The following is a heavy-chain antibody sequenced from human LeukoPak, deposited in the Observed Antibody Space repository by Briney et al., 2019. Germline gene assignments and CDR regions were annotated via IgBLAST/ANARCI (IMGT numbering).Heavy chain of an antibody. V-gene: IGHV4-34*01. D-gene: IGHD3-22*01. CDR3: ARSPWTPAYYYDSSAHGAFDI. J-gene: IGHJ3*02. CDR2: INHSGST. CDR1: GGSFSGYY. Sequence: PSETLSLTCAVYGGSFSGYYRSWIRQPPGKGLEWIGEINHSGSTNYNPSLKSRVTISVDTPKNQFSPKLSSVTAADTAVYYCARSPWTPAYYYDSSAHGAFDIWGQGTMVTVSS.